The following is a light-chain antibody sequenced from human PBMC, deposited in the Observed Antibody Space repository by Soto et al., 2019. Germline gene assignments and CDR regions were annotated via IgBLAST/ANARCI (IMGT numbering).Light chain of an antibody. CDR2: DAS. CDR3: QQRSNGPCT. J-gene: IGKJ4*01. V-gene: IGKV3-11*01. Sequence: EIVLTQSPATLSLSPGKRATLSCRASQSVNTYLAWYQQNPGQAPRLLIHDASNSDTGIPARFSGSGSGTDFTLTITSLEPEDFAVYYCQQRSNGPCTVGGGTKVESK. CDR1: QSVNTY.